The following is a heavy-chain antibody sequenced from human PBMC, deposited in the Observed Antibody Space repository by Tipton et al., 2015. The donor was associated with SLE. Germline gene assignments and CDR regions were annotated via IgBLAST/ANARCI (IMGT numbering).Heavy chain of an antibody. Sequence: SLRLSCAASGFTFSDYHMSWIRQAPGKGLEWVSYISSSGSTIYYADSVKGRFTISRDNAKNSLYLQMNSLRAEDTAVYYCARAGIPPYYYYYMDVWGKGTTVTVSS. CDR2: ISSSGSTI. D-gene: IGHD6-13*01. CDR1: GFTFSDYH. V-gene: IGHV3-11*01. J-gene: IGHJ6*03. CDR3: ARAGIPPYYYYYMDV.